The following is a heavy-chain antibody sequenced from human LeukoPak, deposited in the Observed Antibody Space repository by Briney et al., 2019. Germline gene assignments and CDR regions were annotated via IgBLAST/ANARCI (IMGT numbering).Heavy chain of an antibody. CDR2: IRYNGNNQ. Sequence: GGSLRLSCAASGFTFNNYGMHWVRQAPGKGLEWVAFIRYNGNNQYYADSVKGRFTISRDNSKNTLYLQMNSLKGDDTAVYYCAKDSAFYYIDVWGKGTTVTVSS. CDR3: AKDSAFYYIDV. J-gene: IGHJ6*03. D-gene: IGHD3-10*01. CDR1: GFTFNNYG. V-gene: IGHV3-30*02.